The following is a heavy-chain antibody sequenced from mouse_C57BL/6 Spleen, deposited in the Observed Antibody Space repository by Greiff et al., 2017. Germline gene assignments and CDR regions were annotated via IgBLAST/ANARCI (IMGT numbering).Heavy chain of an antibody. Sequence: VQLQQPGAELVKPGASVKLSCKASGYTFTSYWMQWVKQRPGQGLEWIGEIDPSDSYTNYNQKFKGKATLTVDTSSSTAYMQLSSLTSEDSAVYYCARSGGYYFDYWGQGTTLTVSS. CDR1: GYTFTSYW. J-gene: IGHJ2*01. V-gene: IGHV1-50*01. D-gene: IGHD3-2*02. CDR2: IDPSDSYT. CDR3: ARSGGYYFDY.